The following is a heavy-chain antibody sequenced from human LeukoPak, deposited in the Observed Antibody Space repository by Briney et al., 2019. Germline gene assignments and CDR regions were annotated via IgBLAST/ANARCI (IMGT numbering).Heavy chain of an antibody. CDR2: INHSGST. CDR3: ARTAAKGSSGRYHTWFDP. CDR1: GGSFSGYY. D-gene: IGHD6-19*01. V-gene: IGHV4-34*01. Sequence: PSETLSLTCAVYGGSFSGYYWSWIRQPPGKGLEWIGEINHSGSTNYNPSLKSRVTISVDTSKNQFSLKLSSVTAADTAVYYCARTAAKGSSGRYHTWFDPWGQGTLVTVSS. J-gene: IGHJ5*02.